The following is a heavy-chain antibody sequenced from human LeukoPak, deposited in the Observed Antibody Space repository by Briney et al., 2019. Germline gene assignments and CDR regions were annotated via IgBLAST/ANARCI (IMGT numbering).Heavy chain of an antibody. CDR2: IFAGGST. Sequence: RGSLRLSCAASGFSVSHNYMSWVRQAPGKGLEWVSLIFAGGSTYYADSVEGRFTISRDNSKNTVFLQMNGLRAEDTAVYCCARSKAARSPPDSWGRRTLVTVSS. D-gene: IGHD6-6*01. J-gene: IGHJ4*02. CDR3: ARSKAARSPPDS. V-gene: IGHV3-66*01. CDR1: GFSVSHNY.